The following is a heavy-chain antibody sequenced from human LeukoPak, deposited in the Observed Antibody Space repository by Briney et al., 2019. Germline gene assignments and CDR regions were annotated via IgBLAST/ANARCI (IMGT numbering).Heavy chain of an antibody. J-gene: IGHJ4*02. CDR3: ARLQSNAREYCSGGSCYFSS. D-gene: IGHD2-15*01. CDR1: GDSVSTNSAA. V-gene: IGHV6-1*01. Sequence: SQTLSLTCAISGDSVSTNSAAWNWIRQSPSRGLEWLGRTYYRSRWYNDHAVSVKSRISINPDTSKNQFSLQLNSVTPEDTAVYYCARLQSNAREYCSGGSCYFSSWGQGTLLTVSS. CDR2: TYYRSRWYN.